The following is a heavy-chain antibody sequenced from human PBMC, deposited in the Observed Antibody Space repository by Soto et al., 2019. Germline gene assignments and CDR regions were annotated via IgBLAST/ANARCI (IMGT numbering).Heavy chain of an antibody. Sequence: QVQLVQSGAEVKKPGASVKVSCKASGYTFTSYGISWVRQAPGQGLEWMGRISAYHGNTNYAQKPQGRXXIXTXXPTSTAYMELRSLRSDDTAVYYCARDHGKLATIDYWGQGTLVTVSS. CDR3: ARDHGKLATIDY. V-gene: IGHV1-18*01. CDR1: GYTFTSYG. D-gene: IGHD5-12*01. CDR2: ISAYHGNT. J-gene: IGHJ4*02.